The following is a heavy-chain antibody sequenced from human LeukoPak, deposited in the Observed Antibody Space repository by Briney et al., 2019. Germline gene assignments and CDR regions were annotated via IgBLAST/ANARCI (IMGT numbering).Heavy chain of an antibody. CDR2: ISSSGSTI. CDR3: ARASGSYYLDIGL. V-gene: IGHV3-11*04. Sequence: GGSLRLSCAASGFTFSDYYMSRIRQAPGKGLEWVSYISSSGSTIYYADSVKGRFTISTDNAKNSLYLHMYRLRAANTSVCYCARASGSYYLDIGLWGQGTLVTVSS. CDR1: GFTFSDYY. J-gene: IGHJ4*02. D-gene: IGHD1-26*01.